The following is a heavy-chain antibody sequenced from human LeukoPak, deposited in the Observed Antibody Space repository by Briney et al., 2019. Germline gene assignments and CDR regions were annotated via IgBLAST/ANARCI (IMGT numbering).Heavy chain of an antibody. CDR2: IIPIFGTA. J-gene: IGHJ6*04. D-gene: IGHD2-8*02. CDR1: GGTFSSYA. CDR3: AGALRAVYNYYGMDV. V-gene: IGHV1-69*13. Sequence: SVKVSCKASGGTFSSYAISWVRQAPGQGLEWMGGIIPIFGTANYAQKFQGRVTITADESTSTAYMELSSLRSEDTAVYYCAGALRAVYNYYGMDVWGKATTVTVSS.